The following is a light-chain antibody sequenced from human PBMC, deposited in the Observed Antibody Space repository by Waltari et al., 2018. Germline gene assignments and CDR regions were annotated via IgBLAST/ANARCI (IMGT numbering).Light chain of an antibody. Sequence: QSALTQPPSASGSPGESVPISCTGTSSAIGDYDYVSWYQQHPGKAPKLMIYEVIKRPSGVPDRFSGSKSGNTASLTVSGLQAEDEADYYCCSYAGTNNFYVFGTGTKVTVL. CDR3: CSYAGTNNFYV. V-gene: IGLV2-8*01. J-gene: IGLJ1*01. CDR2: EVI. CDR1: SSAIGDYDY.